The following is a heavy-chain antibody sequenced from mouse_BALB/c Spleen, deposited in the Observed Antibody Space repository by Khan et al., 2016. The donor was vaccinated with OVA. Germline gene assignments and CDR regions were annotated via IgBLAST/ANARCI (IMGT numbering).Heavy chain of an antibody. CDR1: GFYIKDTH. V-gene: IGHV14-3*02. CDR3: APAGTGDYFDY. CDR2: IDPANDNS. D-gene: IGHD4-1*01. Sequence: EVQLVESGAELVKPGASVKLSCTASGFYIKDTHMPWVKQRPEQGLEWIGRIDPANDNSKSDPRFQGKATITADTSSNTAYLHLSSLTSEAASVYYSAPAGTGDYFDYWGQGTTLTVSS. J-gene: IGHJ2*01.